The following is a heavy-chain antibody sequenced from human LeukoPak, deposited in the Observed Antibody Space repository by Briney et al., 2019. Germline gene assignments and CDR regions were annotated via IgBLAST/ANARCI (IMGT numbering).Heavy chain of an antibody. CDR2: INHSGST. D-gene: IGHD2-21*02. V-gene: IGHV4-34*01. J-gene: IGHJ4*02. Sequence: SETLSLTCAVYGGSFHGYYWSWIRQPPGKGLEWIGEINHSGSTNYNPSLKSRVTISVDTSKNQFSLKLSSVTAADTAVYYCARGSIVVVTALDYWGQGTLVTVSS. CDR3: ARGSIVVVTALDY. CDR1: GGSFHGYY.